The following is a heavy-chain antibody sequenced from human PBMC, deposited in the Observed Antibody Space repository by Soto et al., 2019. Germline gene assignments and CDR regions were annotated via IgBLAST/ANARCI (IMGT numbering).Heavy chain of an antibody. CDR3: ARGRGAAADYFDF. J-gene: IGHJ4*02. CDR1: GFTFSDYY. D-gene: IGHD6-13*01. V-gene: IGHV3-11*05. Sequence: QVQLVESGGGLVKPGGSLRLSCAVSGFTFSDYYMTWIRQAPGKGLEWVSYISSRTRHTNYADSVKGGFTISRDNAKNSLLLQMNSLRAEDTAVDYCARGRGAAADYFDFWGQGTLVTVSS. CDR2: ISSRTRHT.